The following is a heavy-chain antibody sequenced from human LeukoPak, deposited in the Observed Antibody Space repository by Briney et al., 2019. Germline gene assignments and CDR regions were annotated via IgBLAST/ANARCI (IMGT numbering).Heavy chain of an antibody. D-gene: IGHD4/OR15-4a*01. CDR1: GFTFSTYT. V-gene: IGHV3-48*01. J-gene: IGHJ4*02. CDR2: ISSSSGTI. CDR3: AREWRGAFDY. Sequence: GGSLRLSCATSGFTFSTYTMNWVRQAPGKGLEWVSYISSSSGTIYYADSVKGRFTISRGNAKNSLYLQMNSLRAEDTAVYYCAREWRGAFDYWGQGTLVTVSS.